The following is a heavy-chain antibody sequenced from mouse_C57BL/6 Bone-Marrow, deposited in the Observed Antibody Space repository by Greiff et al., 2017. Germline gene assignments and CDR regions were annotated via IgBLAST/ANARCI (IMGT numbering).Heavy chain of an antibody. V-gene: IGHV5-4*03. CDR1: GFTFSSYA. D-gene: IGHD2-4*01. CDR2: ISDGGSYT. Sequence: DVMLVESGGGLVKPGGSLKLSCAASGFTFSSYAMSWVRQTPEKRLEWVATISDGGSYTYYPDNVKGRFTISRDNAKNNLYLQMSNLKSEDTAMYYCARAPDYDGPMDYWGQGTSVTVSS. J-gene: IGHJ4*01. CDR3: ARAPDYDGPMDY.